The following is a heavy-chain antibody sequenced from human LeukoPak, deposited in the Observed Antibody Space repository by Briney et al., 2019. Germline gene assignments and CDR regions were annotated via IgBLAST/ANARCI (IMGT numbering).Heavy chain of an antibody. CDR3: ARDLTYYYDSSGYMGFDY. CDR2: IWYDGSNK. CDR1: GFTFSSYG. Sequence: GGSLRLSCAASGFTFSSYGMHWVRQAPGKGLEWVAVIWYDGSNKYYADSVKGRFTISRDNSKNTLYLQMNSLGAEDTAVYYCARDLTYYYDSSGYMGFDYWGQGTLVTVSS. V-gene: IGHV3-33*01. D-gene: IGHD3-22*01. J-gene: IGHJ4*02.